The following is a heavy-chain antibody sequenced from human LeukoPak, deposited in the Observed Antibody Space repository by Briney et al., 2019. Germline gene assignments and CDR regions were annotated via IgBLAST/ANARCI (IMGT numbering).Heavy chain of an antibody. J-gene: IGHJ4*02. CDR3: ARAMGGSSYGYADY. Sequence: GGSLRLSCAASGFTFSSDTMHWVRQAPGKGLEYVSAISSNGGTTYYANSVKGRFTISRDNSKNTLYLQMGSLRAEDMAVYYCARAMGGSSYGYADYWGQGTLVTVSS. V-gene: IGHV3-64*01. D-gene: IGHD5-18*01. CDR2: ISSNGGTT. CDR1: GFTFSSDT.